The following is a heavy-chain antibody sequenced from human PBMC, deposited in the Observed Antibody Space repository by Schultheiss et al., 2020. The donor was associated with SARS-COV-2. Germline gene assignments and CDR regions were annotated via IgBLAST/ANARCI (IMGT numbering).Heavy chain of an antibody. D-gene: IGHD3-10*01. Sequence: SQTLSLTCTVSGGSISSYYWSWIRQPPGKGLEWIGYIYYSGGTNYSPSLKSRVTISVDTSKNQFSLKLSSVTAADTAVYYCARGEILSFETLYSLVYWGQGTLVTVSS. J-gene: IGHJ4*02. CDR2: IYYSGGT. V-gene: IGHV4-59*01. CDR3: ARGEILSFETLYSLVY. CDR1: GGSISSYY.